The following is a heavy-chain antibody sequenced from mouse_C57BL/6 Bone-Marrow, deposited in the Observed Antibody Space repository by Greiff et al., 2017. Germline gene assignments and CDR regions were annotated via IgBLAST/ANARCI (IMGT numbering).Heavy chain of an antibody. CDR1: GYTFTSYW. Sequence: QVQLQQPGAELVKPGASVKLSCKASGYTFTSYWMQWVKQRPGQGLEWIGEIDPSDSYTNYNQKFKGKATLTVDTSSSTAYMQLSSLTSEDSAVYYGARSVDSSGYYFDYWGQGTTLTVSS. CDR3: ARSVDSSGYYFDY. CDR2: IDPSDSYT. D-gene: IGHD3-2*02. J-gene: IGHJ2*01. V-gene: IGHV1-50*01.